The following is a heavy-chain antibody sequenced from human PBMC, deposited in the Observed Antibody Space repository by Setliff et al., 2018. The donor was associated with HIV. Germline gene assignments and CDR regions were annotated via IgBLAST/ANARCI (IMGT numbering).Heavy chain of an antibody. V-gene: IGHV4-39*01. CDR2: IYKSGST. Sequence: KPSETLSLTCTVSGGSISSSSYYWGWIRQPPGKGLEWIGIIYKSGSTFYSPSLKSRVTISVDTSKNQFSLQLSSVTAADTAIYYCATQVNRNYYFDHWGQGTLVTVSS. D-gene: IGHD2-21*01. CDR1: GGSISSSSYY. CDR3: ATQVNRNYYFDH. J-gene: IGHJ4*02.